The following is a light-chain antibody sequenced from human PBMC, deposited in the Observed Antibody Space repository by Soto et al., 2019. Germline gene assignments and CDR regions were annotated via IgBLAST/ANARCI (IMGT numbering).Light chain of an antibody. CDR1: QGISNG. CDR3: QQLESSPST. CDR2: AAS. Sequence: DIQLTQSPAALSASVGDRGTSACRSSQGISNGLSWYQQKPGQAPTLLIYAASTLHSGVPSRFSGSGSGTEFTLTISSLQPEDFAIYYCQQLESSPSTFGGGTKVDIK. J-gene: IGKJ4*01. V-gene: IGKV1-9*01.